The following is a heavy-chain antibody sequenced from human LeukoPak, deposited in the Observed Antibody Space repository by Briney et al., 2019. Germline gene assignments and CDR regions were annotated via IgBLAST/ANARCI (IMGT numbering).Heavy chain of an antibody. CDR1: GYSFISYW. CDR2: IYPGDSDT. Sequence: GESLKISCKGSGYSFISYWIVWVRQMPGKGLEWMGIIYPGDSDTRYSPSFQGQVTISADKSITTAHLQWSSLKASDTAMYYCAGARHGDYRWDYWGQGTLVTVSS. V-gene: IGHV5-51*01. J-gene: IGHJ4*02. D-gene: IGHD4-17*01. CDR3: AGARHGDYRWDY.